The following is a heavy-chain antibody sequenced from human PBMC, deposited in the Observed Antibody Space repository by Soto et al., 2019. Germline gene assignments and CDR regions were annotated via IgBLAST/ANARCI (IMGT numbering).Heavy chain of an antibody. CDR1: GGSISSYY. V-gene: IGHV4-59*01. D-gene: IGHD6-13*01. J-gene: IGHJ3*02. Sequence: QVQLQESGPGLVKPSETLSLTCTVSGGSISSYYWSWIRQPPGKGLEWIGYIYYSGSTNHNPSLKSRITISVNASRNQFSLRLSSVTASETAVYYCARGRQQPVNRDAFDIWGQGTMVTVSS. CDR2: IYYSGST. CDR3: ARGRQQPVNRDAFDI.